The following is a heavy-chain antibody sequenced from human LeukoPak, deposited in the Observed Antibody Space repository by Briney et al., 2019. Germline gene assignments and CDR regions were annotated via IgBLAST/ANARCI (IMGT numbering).Heavy chain of an antibody. V-gene: IGHV4-31*03. D-gene: IGHD2-21*01. CDR3: ARGGFQGSWFDP. J-gene: IGHJ5*02. CDR2: IYYSGST. Sequence: SETLSLTCTVSGGSISTGGYYWSWIRQHPGKGLGWIGYIYYSGSTHYNPSLKSRVTISVDTSKNQFSLKLNSVSAADTAVYYCARGGFQGSWFDPWGQGTLVTVSS. CDR1: GGSISTGGYY.